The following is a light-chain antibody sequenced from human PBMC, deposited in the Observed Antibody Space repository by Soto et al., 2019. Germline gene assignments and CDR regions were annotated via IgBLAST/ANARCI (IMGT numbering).Light chain of an antibody. CDR1: QNIDTY. CDR3: QQRRNWPLT. V-gene: IGKV3-11*01. Sequence: EVVLTQSPATLSSSPGESVTLSCRDSQNIDTYLAWYQQRPGQAPRLLIYDASYRAVGIPSRFSGSGSGTDFTLTISSLEPADFAIYHCQQRRNWPLTFGGGTKVEI. CDR2: DAS. J-gene: IGKJ4*01.